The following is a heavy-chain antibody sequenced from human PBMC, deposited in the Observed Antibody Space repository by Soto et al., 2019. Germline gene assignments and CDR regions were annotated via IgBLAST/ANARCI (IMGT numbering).Heavy chain of an antibody. CDR1: GGSFSGYY. CDR2: INHSGST. J-gene: IGHJ4*02. CDR3: ASRIAAAMYYFDY. Sequence: ASETLSLTCAVYGGSFSGYYWSWIRQPPGKGLEWIGEINHSGSTNYNPSLKSRVTISVDTSKNQFSLKLSSVTAADTAVYYCASRIAAAMYYFDYWGQGTLVTVSS. V-gene: IGHV4-34*01. D-gene: IGHD6-13*01.